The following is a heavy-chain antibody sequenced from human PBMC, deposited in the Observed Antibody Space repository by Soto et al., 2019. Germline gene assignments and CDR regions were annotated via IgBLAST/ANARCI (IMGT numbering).Heavy chain of an antibody. Sequence: SVSNAWMNWVRQAPRKGLEWVGRIKSKTDGGTTDYAAPVKGRFTISRDDSKNTLYLQMNSLKTEDTAVYYCTTDPPDYDILTGPDYWGQGTLVTVSS. CDR3: TTDPPDYDILTGPDY. D-gene: IGHD3-9*01. CDR2: IKSKTDGGTT. CDR1: SVSNAW. V-gene: IGHV3-15*07. J-gene: IGHJ4*02.